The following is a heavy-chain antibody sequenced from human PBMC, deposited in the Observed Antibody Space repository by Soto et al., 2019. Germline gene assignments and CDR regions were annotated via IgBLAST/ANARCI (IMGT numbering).Heavy chain of an antibody. CDR3: ARRYKSAGWLDP. CDR1: GYPFATYA. Sequence: QVQLVQSGAEVTKPGASVNVSCKADGYPFATYARQWVRHAPVQVLEWLGWINPATGNTEYSEKFQDSGTITRDTSASTAYMELRGMRSDDTAVDDCARRYKSAGWLDPWGQGTLVTVSS. V-gene: IGHV1-3*01. D-gene: IGHD1-1*01. CDR2: INPATGNT. J-gene: IGHJ5*02.